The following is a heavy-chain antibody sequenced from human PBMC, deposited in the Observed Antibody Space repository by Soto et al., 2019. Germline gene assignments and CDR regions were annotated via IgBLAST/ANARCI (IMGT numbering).Heavy chain of an antibody. V-gene: IGHV1-24*01. CDR1: GYTLTELS. Sequence: ASVKVCCKVSGYTLTELSMHWVRQAPGKGLEWMGGFDPEDGETIYAQKFQGRVTMTEGTSTDTAYMELSSLRSEDTAVYYCATYPHHYEQHYWGQGTLVTVSS. CDR3: ATYPHHYEQHY. J-gene: IGHJ4*02. D-gene: IGHD3-3*01. CDR2: FDPEDGET.